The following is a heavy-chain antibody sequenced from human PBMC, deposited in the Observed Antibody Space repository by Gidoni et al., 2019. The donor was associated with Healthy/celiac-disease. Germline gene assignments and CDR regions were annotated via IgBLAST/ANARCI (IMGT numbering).Heavy chain of an antibody. V-gene: IGHV3-23*01. D-gene: IGHD1-26*01. CDR2: ISGSGGST. Sequence: VQLLESGGGLVHPGGSLRLSCAASGFTFSSYAMRWVRQAPGKGLEWVSAISGSGGSTYYADSVKGRFTISRDNSKNTLYLQMNSLRAEDTAVYYCAKGGGSYYYFDYWGQGTLVTVSS. CDR3: AKGGGSYYYFDY. J-gene: IGHJ4*02. CDR1: GFTFSSYA.